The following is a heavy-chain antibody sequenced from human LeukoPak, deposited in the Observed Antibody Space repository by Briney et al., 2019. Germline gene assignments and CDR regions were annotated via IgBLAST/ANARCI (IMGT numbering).Heavy chain of an antibody. CDR2: FDPEDGET. D-gene: IGHD3-9*01. V-gene: IGHV1-24*01. CDR1: GYTLTELS. Sequence: ASVKVSCKVSGYTLTELSMHWVRQAPGKGLEWMGGFDPEDGETIYAQKFQGRVTMTEDTSTDTAYMKLSSLRSEDTAVYYCAKSLTLYWYFDYWGQGTLVTVSS. J-gene: IGHJ4*02. CDR3: AKSLTLYWYFDY.